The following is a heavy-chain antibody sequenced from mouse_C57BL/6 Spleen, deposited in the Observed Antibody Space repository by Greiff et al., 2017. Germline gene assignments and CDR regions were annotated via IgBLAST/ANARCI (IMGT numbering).Heavy chain of an antibody. V-gene: IGHV6-6*01. J-gene: IGHJ3*01. D-gene: IGHD2-4*01. CDR3: TLYNDYPWFAY. CDR1: GFTFSDAW. CDR2: IRNKDNNHAT. Sequence: EVMLVESGGGLVQPGGSMKLSCAASGFTFSDAWMDWVRQSPEKGLEWVAEIRNKDNNHATYYAESVKGKFTITRDVSKSSVNLQMISVRAEDTGIYHCTLYNDYPWFAYWGQGTLVTVSA.